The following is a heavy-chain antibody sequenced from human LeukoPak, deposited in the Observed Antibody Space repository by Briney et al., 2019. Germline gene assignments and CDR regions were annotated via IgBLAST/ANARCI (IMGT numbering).Heavy chain of an antibody. CDR1: GYTFSSYA. Sequence: SCKASGYTFSSYAMHWVRQAPGKGLEWVAVISYDGSNKYYADSVKGRFTISRDNSKNTLYLQMNSLRAEDTAVYYCARNDYGDYHPYYGMDVWGQGTTVTVSS. CDR2: ISYDGSNK. D-gene: IGHD4-17*01. CDR3: ARNDYGDYHPYYGMDV. V-gene: IGHV3-30-3*01. J-gene: IGHJ6*02.